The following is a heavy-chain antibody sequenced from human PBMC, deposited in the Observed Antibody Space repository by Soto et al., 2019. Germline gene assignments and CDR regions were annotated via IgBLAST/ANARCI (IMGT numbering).Heavy chain of an antibody. V-gene: IGHV5-51*01. CDR3: ARTAAAGKYYYDVDV. CDR1: GYSFTSYW. CDR2: IYPGDSDT. Sequence: PGESLKISCKGSGYSFTSYWIGWVRQMPGKGLEWMGIIYPGDSDTRYSPSFQGQVTISADKSISAAYLQWSSLKASDTAMYYCARTAAAGKYYYDVDVWGQGTTVTVSS. J-gene: IGHJ6*02. D-gene: IGHD6-13*01.